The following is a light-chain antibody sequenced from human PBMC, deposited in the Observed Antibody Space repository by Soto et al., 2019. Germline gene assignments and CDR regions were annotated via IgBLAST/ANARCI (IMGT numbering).Light chain of an antibody. V-gene: IGKV3-20*01. Sequence: EIVLTQSPGTLSLSPGERATLSCRASQSVSSSYLAWYQKKPGQAPRLLIYGASSRATGIPDRFSGSGSGTDFTLTISRLEPEDFAVYSCQQYGSSPQCTFGPGTKVDIK. CDR2: GAS. CDR3: QQYGSSPQCT. J-gene: IGKJ3*01. CDR1: QSVSSSY.